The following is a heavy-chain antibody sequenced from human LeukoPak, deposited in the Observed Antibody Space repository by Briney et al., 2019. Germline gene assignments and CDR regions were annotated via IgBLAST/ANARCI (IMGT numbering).Heavy chain of an antibody. J-gene: IGHJ4*01. CDR2: IYTVDSDT. D-gene: IGHD6-19*01. CDR3: ARGGSGWYFDY. CDR1: GYSFPNYW. Sequence: GESLMISCKGSGYSFPNYWIGWVRQKPGKGLEYMGIIYTVDSDTRYSPSFQGQVTISVDKSINAAYLQWTTLKASDTAMYYCARGGSGWYFDYWGHGSLVTVSS. V-gene: IGHV5-51*01.